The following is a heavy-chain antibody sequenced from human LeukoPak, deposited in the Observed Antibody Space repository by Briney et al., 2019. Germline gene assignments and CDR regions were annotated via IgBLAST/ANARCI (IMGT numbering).Heavy chain of an antibody. Sequence: SETLSLTCAVYGGSFSGYYWSWIRQPPGKGLEWIGEINHSGSTNYNPSLKSRVTISVDTSKNQFSLKLSSVTAADTAVYYCARGRLSHYYDSSGYPDFDYWGQGTPVTVSS. CDR2: INHSGST. J-gene: IGHJ4*02. CDR1: GGSFSGYY. CDR3: ARGRLSHYYDSSGYPDFDY. V-gene: IGHV4-34*01. D-gene: IGHD3-22*01.